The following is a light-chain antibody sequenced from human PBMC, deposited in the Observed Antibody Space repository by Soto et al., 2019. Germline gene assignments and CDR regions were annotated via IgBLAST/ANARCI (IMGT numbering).Light chain of an antibody. CDR2: RNN. J-gene: IGLJ3*02. Sequence: QAVLTQPPSVSGAPGQTVTISCAGTSSNIGSNYDVHWYQQLPGTAPKLVIFRNNNRPSGVPDRFSGSKSGTSASLAITGLQAEDEADYYCQSFETSLSVGVFGGGTKVTVL. CDR3: QSFETSLSVGV. V-gene: IGLV1-40*01. CDR1: SSNIGSNYD.